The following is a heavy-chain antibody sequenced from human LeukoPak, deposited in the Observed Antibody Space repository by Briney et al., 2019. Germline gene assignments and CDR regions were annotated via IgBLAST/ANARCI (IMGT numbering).Heavy chain of an antibody. CDR3: TRESGAFSPFGF. V-gene: IGHV4-4*02. CDR2: VHLNGAT. CDR1: GGSITTTNW. Sequence: PSETLSLTCAVSGGSITTTNWWSWVRLPPGKGLEWIGEVHLNGATNYNPSLESRFSMSIDKSNNHLSLEVTSVTAADTAIYYCTRESGAFSPFGFWGQGTLVTVSS. D-gene: IGHD1-26*01. J-gene: IGHJ1*01.